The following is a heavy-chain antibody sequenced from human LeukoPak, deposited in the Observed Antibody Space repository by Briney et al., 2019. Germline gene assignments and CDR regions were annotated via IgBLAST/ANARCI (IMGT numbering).Heavy chain of an antibody. CDR1: GYTFTARF. Sequence: GASMRVSCKTSGYTFTARFIHWVRQVPGQGLEWMGWINPNSGGALYAQKFRGRVTMTGDTFTNTAFMELTGLTSDDTAVYYCARDLDSGDIPYWGQGTLVTVSS. D-gene: IGHD3/OR15-3a*01. J-gene: IGHJ4*02. CDR3: ARDLDSGDIPY. V-gene: IGHV1-2*02. CDR2: INPNSGGA.